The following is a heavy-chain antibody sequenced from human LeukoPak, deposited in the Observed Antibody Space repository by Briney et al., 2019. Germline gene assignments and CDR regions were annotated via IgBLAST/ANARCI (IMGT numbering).Heavy chain of an antibody. V-gene: IGHV3-21*01. D-gene: IGHD3-3*01. Sequence: GGSLRLSCAASGFTFSSYAMSWVRQAPGKGLEWVSSISSSSSYIYYADSVKGRFTISRDNAKNSLYLQMNSLRAEDTAVYYCARDRRGWLLFRYYFDYWGQGTLVTVSS. CDR2: ISSSSSYI. CDR3: ARDRRGWLLFRYYFDY. CDR1: GFTFSSYA. J-gene: IGHJ4*02.